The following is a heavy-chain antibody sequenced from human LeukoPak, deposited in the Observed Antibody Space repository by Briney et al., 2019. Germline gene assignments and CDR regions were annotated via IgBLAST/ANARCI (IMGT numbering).Heavy chain of an antibody. D-gene: IGHD5-18*01. V-gene: IGHV3-48*02. CDR1: GFTFSSYS. J-gene: IGHJ6*02. Sequence: GGSLRLSCAASGFTFSSYSMTWVRQAPGKGLEWVSYISSSSSTIYYADSVKGRFTISRDNAKNSLYLQMNSLRDEDTAVYYCARVGRRGYSYGYSRYYYYGMDVWGQGTTVTVSS. CDR2: ISSSSSTI. CDR3: ARVGRRGYSYGYSRYYYYGMDV.